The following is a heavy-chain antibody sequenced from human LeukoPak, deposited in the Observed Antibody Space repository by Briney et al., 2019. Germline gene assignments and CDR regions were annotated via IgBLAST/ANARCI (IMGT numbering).Heavy chain of an antibody. J-gene: IGHJ4*02. Sequence: GGSLRLSCAASGFTFSSYSMNWVRQAPGKGLEWVSSISSSSSSSYIYYADSVKGRFTISRDNAKNSLYLQMNSLRAEDTAVYYCARAKMATTGGFDYWGQGTLVTVSS. CDR1: GFTFSSYS. D-gene: IGHD5-24*01. CDR3: ARAKMATTGGFDY. CDR2: ISSSSSSSYI. V-gene: IGHV3-21*01.